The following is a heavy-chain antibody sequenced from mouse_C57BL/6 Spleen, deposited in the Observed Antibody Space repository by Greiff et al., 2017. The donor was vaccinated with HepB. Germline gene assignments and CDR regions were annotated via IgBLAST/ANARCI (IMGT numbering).Heavy chain of an antibody. D-gene: IGHD4-1*01. CDR3: ARSGDWDRAY. CDR2: IYPSDSET. V-gene: IGHV1-61*01. J-gene: IGHJ3*01. Sequence: QVQLQQPGAELVRPGSSVKLSCKASGYTFTSYWMDWVKQRPGQGLEWIGNIYPSDSETHYNQKFKDKATLTVDKSSSTAYMQLSSLTSEDSAVYYCARSGDWDRAYWGQGTLVTVSA. CDR1: GYTFTSYW.